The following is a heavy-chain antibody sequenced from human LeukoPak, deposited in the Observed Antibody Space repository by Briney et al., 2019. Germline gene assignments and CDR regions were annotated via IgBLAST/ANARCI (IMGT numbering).Heavy chain of an antibody. V-gene: IGHV4-59*12. CDR1: GGFISTYW. J-gene: IGHJ5*02. D-gene: IGHD4-17*01. CDR2: IYYSGST. Sequence: SETLSLICTMCGGFISTYWWIWIRQPPAKGPVEIGKIYYSGSTVYNPSLKSRVTMSVDTTNNQFSLRLTSVTAADTAVYFCAKAGNYGQINYLDPWGQGALATVSS. CDR3: AKAGNYGQINYLDP.